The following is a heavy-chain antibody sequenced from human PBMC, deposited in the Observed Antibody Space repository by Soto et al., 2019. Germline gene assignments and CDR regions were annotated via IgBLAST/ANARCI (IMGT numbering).Heavy chain of an antibody. J-gene: IGHJ4*02. V-gene: IGHV4-39*01. CDR2: IYYSGST. CDR3: ARHATHSSSWVDD. D-gene: IGHD6-13*01. CDR1: GGSISSSSYY. Sequence: SETLSLTCTVSGGSISSSSYYWGWIRQPPGKGLEWIGSIYYSGSTYYNPSLKSRVTISVDTSKNQFSLKLSSVTAADTAVYYCARHATHSSSWVDDWGQGTLVTVSS.